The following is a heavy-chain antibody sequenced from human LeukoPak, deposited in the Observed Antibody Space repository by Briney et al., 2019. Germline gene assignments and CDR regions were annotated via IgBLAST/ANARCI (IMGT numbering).Heavy chain of an antibody. CDR2: IYYGGNT. Sequence: PSETLSLTCAVSGDSVSSSNYYWSWIRQPPGKGLEWIGYIYYGGNTNYNPSLQSRVTVSVDTSKSQFSLKLSSVTAADTAVYYCARVGRVGATGFDYWGQGTLVTVSS. CDR1: GDSVSSSNYY. CDR3: ARVGRVGATGFDY. V-gene: IGHV4-61*01. J-gene: IGHJ4*02. D-gene: IGHD1-26*01.